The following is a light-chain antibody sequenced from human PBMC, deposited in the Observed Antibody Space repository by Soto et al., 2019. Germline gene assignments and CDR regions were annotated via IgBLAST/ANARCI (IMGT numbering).Light chain of an antibody. CDR3: QQYDNWPQT. V-gene: IGKV3-15*01. CDR2: GAS. Sequence: EIVLTQSPATLSLSPGERATLSCGASQSVSSDLAWYQHKPGQAPRLLIYGASTRATGIPARFSGRGSGTEFTLTISSLQSVDFAVYYCQQYDNWPQTFGQGTKVDI. J-gene: IGKJ1*01. CDR1: QSVSSD.